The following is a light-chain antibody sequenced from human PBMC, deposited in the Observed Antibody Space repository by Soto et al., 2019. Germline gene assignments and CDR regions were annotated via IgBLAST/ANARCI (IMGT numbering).Light chain of an antibody. J-gene: IGKJ1*01. CDR1: QSVSSN. Sequence: EIVMTQSPATLSVSPRERVTLSCRASQSVSSNLAWYQQKPGQTPRRLIYDASTGATGIPARFSGSGSGTEFTLTISSLQSEDFAVYYCQQYNNWPRTFGQGTKVDIK. CDR3: QQYNNWPRT. V-gene: IGKV3-15*01. CDR2: DAS.